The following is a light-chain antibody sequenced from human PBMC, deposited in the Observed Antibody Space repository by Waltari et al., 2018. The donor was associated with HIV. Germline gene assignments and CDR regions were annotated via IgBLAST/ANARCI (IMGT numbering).Light chain of an antibody. CDR3: QQYYNNPLT. J-gene: IGKJ4*01. CDR1: PSLTYNSNNKNY. CDR2: WAS. V-gene: IGKV4-1*01. Sequence: DIEVTQSLESLALCLVDRAPLNCKSIPSLTYNSNNKNYLAWYQQRPRQPPKLLIYWASTRESGVAERCNGSGSGTDFTLTISGLRAEDVATYYCQQYYNNPLTFGGGTRVEI.